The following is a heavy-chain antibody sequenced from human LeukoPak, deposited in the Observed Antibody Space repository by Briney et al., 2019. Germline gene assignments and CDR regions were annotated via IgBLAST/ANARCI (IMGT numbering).Heavy chain of an antibody. CDR2: ISSSSSTI. D-gene: IGHD5-12*01. CDR3: AIDTHLRGYSADFDY. V-gene: IGHV3-48*02. J-gene: IGHJ4*02. CDR1: GFTFSSYS. Sequence: PGGSLRLSCAASGFTFSSYSMRGVRQAPGKGLEWVSYISSSSSTIYYADSVKGRFTISRDNAKNSLYLQMNSLRDEDTAVYYCAIDTHLRGYSADFDYWGQGTLVTVSS.